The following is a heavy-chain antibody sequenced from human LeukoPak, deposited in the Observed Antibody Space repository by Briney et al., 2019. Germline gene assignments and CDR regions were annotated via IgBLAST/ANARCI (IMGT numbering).Heavy chain of an antibody. Sequence: GGSLRLSCVASGLTFSSYDMNWVRQAPGKGLEWVSYISSSSSTIYYADSVKGRFTISRDNAKNSLYLQMNSLRAEDTAVYYCARERGGHSSGYSNPFDYWGQGTLVTVSS. D-gene: IGHD3-22*01. CDR2: ISSSSSTI. J-gene: IGHJ4*02. CDR3: ARERGGHSSGYSNPFDY. V-gene: IGHV3-48*01. CDR1: GLTFSSYD.